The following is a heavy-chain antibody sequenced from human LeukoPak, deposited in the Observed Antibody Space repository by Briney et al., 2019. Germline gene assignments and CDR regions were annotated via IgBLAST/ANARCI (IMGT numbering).Heavy chain of an antibody. J-gene: IGHJ5*02. CDR1: GYTFNSYG. V-gene: IGHV1-18*01. Sequence: ASLKVSRKASGYTFNSYGISWVRQAPGQGLEWMGWVSAYNGHTNYAQKFQGRVTMTTDTSTSTASMELRSLRSDDTAVYYCARLIPQKWELPGKWFDPWGQGTLVTVSS. CDR2: VSAYNGHT. CDR3: ARLIPQKWELPGKWFDP. D-gene: IGHD1-26*01.